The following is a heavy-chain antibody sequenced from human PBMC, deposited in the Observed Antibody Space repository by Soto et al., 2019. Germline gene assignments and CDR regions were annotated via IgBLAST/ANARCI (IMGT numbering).Heavy chain of an antibody. CDR1: GLSVSGNY. J-gene: IGHJ6*02. CDR2: IYSGGTT. Sequence: GGSLRLSCAASGLSVSGNYMSWVRQAPGKGLEWVSVIYSGGTTYYADSVKGRFIISRDISKNTLYLQMNSLKTEDTAVYYCTRPTPLDILTGYSPIRYYYYGMDVWGQGTTVTVSS. D-gene: IGHD3-9*01. V-gene: IGHV3-66*04. CDR3: TRPTPLDILTGYSPIRYYYYGMDV.